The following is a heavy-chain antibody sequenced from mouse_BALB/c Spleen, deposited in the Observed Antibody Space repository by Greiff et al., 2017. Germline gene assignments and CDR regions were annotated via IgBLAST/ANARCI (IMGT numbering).Heavy chain of an antibody. CDR3: ARDMGEGYYFDY. Sequence: EVKLLESGGGLVQPGGSLRLSCATSGFTFTDYYMSWVRQPPGKALEWLGFIRNKANGYTTEYSASVKGRFTISRDTSQSILYLQMNTLRAEDSATYYCARDMGEGYYFDYGGQGTTLTVS. V-gene: IGHV7-3*02. CDR2: IRNKANGYTT. CDR1: GFTFTDYY. J-gene: IGHJ2*01.